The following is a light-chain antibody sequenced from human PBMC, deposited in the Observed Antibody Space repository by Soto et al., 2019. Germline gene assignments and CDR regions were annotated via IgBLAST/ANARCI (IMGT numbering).Light chain of an antibody. CDR1: QGISSA. Sequence: AIQLTQSPSSLSASVGDRVSITCRASQGISSALAWYQHKPGKPPKILIYDASSLQSGVPSRFSGNESGTECTLTISSLQPEDFATYYCQQLKSYPFTFGQGTRLEIK. CDR2: DAS. CDR3: QQLKSYPFT. J-gene: IGKJ5*01. V-gene: IGKV1-13*02.